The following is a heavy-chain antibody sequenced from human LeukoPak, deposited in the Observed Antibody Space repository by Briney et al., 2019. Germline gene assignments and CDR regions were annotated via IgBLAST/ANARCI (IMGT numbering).Heavy chain of an antibody. D-gene: IGHD2-15*01. CDR3: VRVSCSGRSCFSDS. CDR1: GDSISKYY. CDR2: IDDSGST. Sequence: SETLSPTCTVSGDSISKYYWSWIRQPAGKSLQWIGRIDDSGSTTYNSFLKGRVAMSVDTAKSQFSLNVTSVTAADTALYYCVRVSCSGRSCFSDSWGQGTLVTVSS. V-gene: IGHV4-4*07. J-gene: IGHJ4*02.